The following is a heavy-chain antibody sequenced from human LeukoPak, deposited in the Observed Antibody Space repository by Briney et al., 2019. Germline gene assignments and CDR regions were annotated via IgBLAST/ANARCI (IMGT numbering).Heavy chain of an antibody. CDR3: AREKLYGSGSYYFDH. V-gene: IGHV1-18*01. CDR1: GYTFTSYG. D-gene: IGHD3-10*01. Sequence: ASVKVSCKASGYTFTSYGISWVRQAPGQGLEWMGWISGSNGNTNYAQKLQGRVTMTTDTSTSTAYMELRSLRSDDTAVYYCAREKLYGSGSYYFDHWGQGTLVTVSS. CDR2: ISGSNGNT. J-gene: IGHJ4*02.